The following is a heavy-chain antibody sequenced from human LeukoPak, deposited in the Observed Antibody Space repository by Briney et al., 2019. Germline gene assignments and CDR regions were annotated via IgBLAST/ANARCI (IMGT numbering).Heavy chain of an antibody. Sequence: ASVKVSCKASGYTFTGYYMHWVRQAPGQGLERMGWINPNSGGTNYARKFQGRVTMTRDTSISTAYMELSRLRSDDTAVYYCARGETVDTAMPGSGGYWGQGTLVTVSS. CDR1: GYTFTGYY. CDR2: INPNSGGT. CDR3: ARGETVDTAMPGSGGY. D-gene: IGHD5-18*01. J-gene: IGHJ4*02. V-gene: IGHV1-2*02.